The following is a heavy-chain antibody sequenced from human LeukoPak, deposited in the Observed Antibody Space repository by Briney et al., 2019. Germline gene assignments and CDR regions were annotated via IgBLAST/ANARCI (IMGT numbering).Heavy chain of an antibody. Sequence: GGSLRLSCVASGFSASGNYMSWVRQAPGKGLEWVSVLYAGGSTYFADSVKGRFIISRDNSKNTLYLQMNSLRAEDTAVYYCATLARRVTTILDYWGQGTLVTVSS. D-gene: IGHD2-21*02. J-gene: IGHJ4*02. CDR3: ATLARRVTTILDY. CDR2: LYAGGST. V-gene: IGHV3-66*01. CDR1: GFSASGNY.